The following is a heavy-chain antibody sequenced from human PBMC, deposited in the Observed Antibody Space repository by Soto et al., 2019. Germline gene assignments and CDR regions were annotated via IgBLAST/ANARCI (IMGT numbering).Heavy chain of an antibody. Sequence: EVQLVESGGGLVQPGGSLRLSCSASGFTFSSYAMHWVRQAPGKGLEYVSAISSNGGSTYYADSVKGRFTISRDNSKNTLYLQMSSLRAEDTAVYYCVKDLGAIHMGPRGSGSYSYWGQGTLVTVSS. V-gene: IGHV3-64D*06. D-gene: IGHD3-10*01. J-gene: IGHJ4*02. CDR1: GFTFSSYA. CDR3: VKDLGAIHMGPRGSGSYSY. CDR2: ISSNGGST.